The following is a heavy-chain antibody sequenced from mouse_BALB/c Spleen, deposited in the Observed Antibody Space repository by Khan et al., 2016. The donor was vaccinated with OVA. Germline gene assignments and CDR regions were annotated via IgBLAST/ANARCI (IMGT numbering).Heavy chain of an antibody. D-gene: IGHD1-1*01. Sequence: EVELVESGPELVRPGASVKISCKASGYSFTGYFMNWVMQSHGKSLEWIGRINPHIGETFYNQRFKDKATLTVDESSSTAHMVLRSLASEDSAVYYCTRIYRSDFDYWGQGTTLTVSS. CDR2: INPHIGET. V-gene: IGHV1-20*02. J-gene: IGHJ2*01. CDR3: TRIYRSDFDY. CDR1: GYSFTGYF.